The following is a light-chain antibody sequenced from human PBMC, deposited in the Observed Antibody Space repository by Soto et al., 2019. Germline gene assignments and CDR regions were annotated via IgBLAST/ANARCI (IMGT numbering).Light chain of an antibody. CDR2: GAS. Sequence: EIVLTQSPGTLSLSPGERATLSCRASQTINSAYLAWYRQKPGQAPRLLIYGASSRAPGIPDRFSGSGSGTDFTLTISRLEPEDFAVYYCQRYANSLYTFGQGTKLEI. V-gene: IGKV3-20*01. CDR3: QRYANSLYT. CDR1: QTINSAY. J-gene: IGKJ2*01.